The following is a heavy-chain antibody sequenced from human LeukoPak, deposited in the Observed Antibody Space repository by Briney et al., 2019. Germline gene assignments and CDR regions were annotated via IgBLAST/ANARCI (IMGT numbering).Heavy chain of an antibody. D-gene: IGHD3-10*01. CDR1: GFTFSNYA. CDR2: ISYDGSIR. CDR3: ARDSTYFYDSGSSGPHYFNY. Sequence: GRSLRLSCAASGFTFSNYAMHWVRQAPGEGPEWVAIISYDGSIRYYTDSVKGRFTISRDNSKNTLYLQMDSLRAEDTAVYYCARDSTYFYDSGSSGPHYFNYWGQGTLVTVSS. V-gene: IGHV3-30*10. J-gene: IGHJ4*02.